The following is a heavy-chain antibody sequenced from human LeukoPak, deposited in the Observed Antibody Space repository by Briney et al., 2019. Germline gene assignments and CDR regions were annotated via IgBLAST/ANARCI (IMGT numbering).Heavy chain of an antibody. Sequence: GGSLRLSCAASGFTFSTYAMSWVRQAPGKGLEWVSRISASGNTYYADSVKGRFTISRDNSKNTLYVQMNSLRAEDTAVYYCAKFGSYNEFDDWGQGTLVTVSS. CDR2: ISASGNT. V-gene: IGHV3-23*01. CDR1: GFTFSTYA. J-gene: IGHJ4*02. CDR3: AKFGSYNEFDD. D-gene: IGHD1-26*01.